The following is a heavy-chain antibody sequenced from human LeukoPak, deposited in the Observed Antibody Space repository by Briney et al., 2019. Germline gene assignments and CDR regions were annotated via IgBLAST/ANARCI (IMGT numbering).Heavy chain of an antibody. CDR3: ARGVWWELLDY. Sequence: PGGSLRLSCAASGFTFNNYWMSWVRQAPGKGLEWVANIKQDGSEKYYVDSVKGRFTISRDDSKNTLYLQMNSLRAEDTAVYYCARGVWWELLDYWGQGTLVTVSS. J-gene: IGHJ4*02. CDR2: IKQDGSEK. D-gene: IGHD1-26*01. CDR1: GFTFNNYW. V-gene: IGHV3-7*01.